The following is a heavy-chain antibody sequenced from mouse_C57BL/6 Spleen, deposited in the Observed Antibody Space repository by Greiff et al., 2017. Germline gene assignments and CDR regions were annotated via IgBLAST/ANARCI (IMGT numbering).Heavy chain of an antibody. CDR1: GYSFTSYT. D-gene: IGHD1-1*02. CDR3: ARSTPIWSWFAY. CDR2: INPSSGYT. J-gene: IGHJ3*01. V-gene: IGHV1-4*01. Sequence: VMLVESGAELARPGASVKMSCKASGYSFTSYTMHWVKQRTGQGLEWIGYINPSSGYTKYNQKFKDKATLTADKSSSTAYMQLSSLTSVDSAVYYYARSTPIWSWFAYWGQRTLVTVSA.